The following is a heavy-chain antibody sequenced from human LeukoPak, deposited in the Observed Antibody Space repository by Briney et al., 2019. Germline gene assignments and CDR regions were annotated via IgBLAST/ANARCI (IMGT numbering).Heavy chain of an antibody. CDR3: ARARGRAYSSGWYGAYYYYYYMDV. CDR2: INWNGGST. J-gene: IGHJ6*03. CDR1: GFTFDDYG. D-gene: IGHD6-19*01. V-gene: IGHV3-20*04. Sequence: GGSLRLSCAASGFTFDDYGMSWVRQAPGKGLEWVSGINWNGGSTGYADSVKGRFTISRDNAKNSLYLQMNSLRAEDTALYYCARARGRAYSSGWYGAYYYYYYMDVWGKGTTVTVSS.